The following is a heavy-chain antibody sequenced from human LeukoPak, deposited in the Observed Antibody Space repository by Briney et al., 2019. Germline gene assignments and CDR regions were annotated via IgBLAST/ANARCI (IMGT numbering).Heavy chain of an antibody. CDR2: INPNSGGT. J-gene: IGHJ3*02. V-gene: IGHV1-2*02. Sequence: ASVKVSCKASGYTFNTYGITWVRQAPGQGLEWMGWINPNSGGTNYAQKFQGRVTMTRDTSISTAYMELSRLRSDDTAVYYCARRDYYDSSGYYGHDAFDIWGQGTMVTVSS. CDR3: ARRDYYDSSGYYGHDAFDI. D-gene: IGHD3-22*01. CDR1: GYTFNTYG.